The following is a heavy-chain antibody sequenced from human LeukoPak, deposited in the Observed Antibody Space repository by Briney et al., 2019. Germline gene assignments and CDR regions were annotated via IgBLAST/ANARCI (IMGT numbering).Heavy chain of an antibody. CDR2: IIPIFGTA. J-gene: IGHJ4*02. Sequence: GSSVKVSCKASGGTFSSYAISWVRQAPGQGLEWMGGIIPIFGTANYAQKFQGRVAITADESTSTAYMELSSLRSEDTAVYYCARGADSSGWSPPDYWGQGTLVTVSS. CDR3: ARGADSSGWSPPDY. V-gene: IGHV1-69*01. D-gene: IGHD6-19*01. CDR1: GGTFSSYA.